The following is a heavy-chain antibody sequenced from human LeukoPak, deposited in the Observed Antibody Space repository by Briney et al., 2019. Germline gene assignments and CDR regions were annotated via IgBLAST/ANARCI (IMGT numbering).Heavy chain of an antibody. V-gene: IGHV3-64*01. CDR1: GFTFSSYA. J-gene: IGHJ5*02. CDR2: ISSNGGST. Sequence: GGSLRLSCAASGFTFSSYAMHWVRQAPGKGLEYVSAISSNGGSTYYANSVKGRFTISRDNSKNTLYLQMGSLRAEDMAVYYCARDQGATVTTLGWFDPWGQGTLVTVSS. CDR3: ARDQGATVTTLGWFDP. D-gene: IGHD4-17*01.